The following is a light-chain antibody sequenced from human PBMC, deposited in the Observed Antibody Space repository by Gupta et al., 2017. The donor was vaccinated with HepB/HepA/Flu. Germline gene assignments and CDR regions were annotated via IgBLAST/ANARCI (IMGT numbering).Light chain of an antibody. Sequence: EIVMTQSPATLSVSPGERATLSCRASQSVSSNLAWYQQKPGQAPRLLIYGASTSVTGIPARFSGSGYGTDVTLTISSRQLEDFAVYYSQQDNNWPSLTFGGGTXVEIK. J-gene: IGKJ4*01. V-gene: IGKV3-15*01. CDR2: GAS. CDR3: QQDNNWPSLT. CDR1: QSVSSN.